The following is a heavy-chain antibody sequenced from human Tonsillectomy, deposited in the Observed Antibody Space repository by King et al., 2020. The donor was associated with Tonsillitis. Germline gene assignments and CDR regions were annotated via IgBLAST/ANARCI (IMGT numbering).Heavy chain of an antibody. CDR2: INPKSGDT. CDR1: GDTFTGHF. D-gene: IGHD2-8*01. CDR3: ATNAIGSDVSAYRDFRH. Sequence: VRLVQSGAELRKPGASVTVSCRTSGDTFTGHFVHWVRQAPGQGLEWMGWINPKSGDTNYVPKFQGRVTLSGDLSITTAYMGLSNLRPDDTAVYYCATNAIGSDVSAYRDFRHWGQGTLVTVSS. J-gene: IGHJ1*01. V-gene: IGHV1-2*02.